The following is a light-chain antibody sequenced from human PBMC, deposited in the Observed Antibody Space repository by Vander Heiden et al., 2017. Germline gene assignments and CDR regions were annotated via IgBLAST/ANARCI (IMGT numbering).Light chain of an antibody. Sequence: EIVLTQSPGPLSLSPGGRATLSCRASQSVSSSYLAWYQQKPGQAPRLFIYGASSRATGIPDRFSGSGSGTDFTLTISRLEPEDFAVYYCQQYGSSPTFGPGTKVDIK. CDR3: QQYGSSPT. V-gene: IGKV3-20*01. J-gene: IGKJ3*01. CDR1: QSVSSSY. CDR2: GAS.